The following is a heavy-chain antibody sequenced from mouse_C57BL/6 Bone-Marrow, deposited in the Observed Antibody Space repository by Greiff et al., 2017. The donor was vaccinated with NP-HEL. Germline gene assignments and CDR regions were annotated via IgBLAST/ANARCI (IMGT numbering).Heavy chain of an antibody. Sequence: VQLQQSGAELVRPGASVKLSCTASGFNITDDYMHWVKQRPEQGLEWIGWIDPENGDTEYASKFQGKATITADTSSNTAYLQLSSLTSEDTAVYYCTTPYDYDGHYYAMDYWGQGTSVTVSS. CDR1: GFNITDDY. D-gene: IGHD2-4*01. J-gene: IGHJ4*01. CDR3: TTPYDYDGHYYAMDY. V-gene: IGHV14-4*01. CDR2: IDPENGDT.